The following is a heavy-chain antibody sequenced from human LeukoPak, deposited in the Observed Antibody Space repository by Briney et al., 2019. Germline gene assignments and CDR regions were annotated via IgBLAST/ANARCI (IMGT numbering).Heavy chain of an antibody. D-gene: IGHD3-10*01. Sequence: PGGSLRLSCAASGFSFNIYAMGWVRQAPGKGLEWVANIKQDGREKYDVDSVRGRFTISRDNAKNSLYLQMNSLRVEDTAVYYCARDSGELPLGYWGQGTLVTVSS. J-gene: IGHJ4*02. CDR2: IKQDGREK. CDR3: ARDSGELPLGY. V-gene: IGHV3-7*01. CDR1: GFSFNIYA.